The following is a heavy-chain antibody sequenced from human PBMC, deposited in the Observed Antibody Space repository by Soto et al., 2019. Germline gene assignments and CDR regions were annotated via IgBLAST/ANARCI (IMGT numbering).Heavy chain of an antibody. V-gene: IGHV1-18*04. CDR1: GYTFTNYG. CDR3: ARDQDFTGFDP. Sequence: ASVKVSCKTSGYTFTNYGITWVRQAPGQGLEWMGWIRPYNGHTIYAQRLQGRVTMTTDTSTSTAFMELRLLRSDDTAIYYCARDQDFTGFDPWGQGTLVTVSS. CDR2: IRPYNGHT. D-gene: IGHD3-3*01. J-gene: IGHJ5*02.